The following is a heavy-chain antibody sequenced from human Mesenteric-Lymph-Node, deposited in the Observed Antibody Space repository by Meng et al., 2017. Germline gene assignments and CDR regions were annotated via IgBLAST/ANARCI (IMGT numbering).Heavy chain of an antibody. CDR3: ARSPTYYYGSGSSH. J-gene: IGHJ4*02. V-gene: IGHV4-59*08. Sequence: SETLSLTCTVSGGSISSYYWSWIRQPPGKGLEWIGYIYYSGSTNYNPSLKSRVTISVDTSKNQFSLKLSSVTAADTAVYYCARSPTYYYGSGSSHWGQGTLVTVSS. CDR2: IYYSGST. CDR1: GGSISSYY. D-gene: IGHD3-10*01.